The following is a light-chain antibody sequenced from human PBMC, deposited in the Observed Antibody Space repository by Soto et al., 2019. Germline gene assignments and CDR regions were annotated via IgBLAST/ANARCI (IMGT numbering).Light chain of an antibody. CDR3: SSYAGNNNLV. V-gene: IGLV2-8*01. J-gene: IGLJ2*01. Sequence: QSALTQPPSASGSPGQSVTISCTGTTSDVGGYNYVSWYQQHPGKAPKLMIYEVNERPSGVPDRFSGSKSGNTASLTVSGLQAEDEADYYCSSYAGNNNLVFGGGTKVTVL. CDR1: TSDVGGYNY. CDR2: EVN.